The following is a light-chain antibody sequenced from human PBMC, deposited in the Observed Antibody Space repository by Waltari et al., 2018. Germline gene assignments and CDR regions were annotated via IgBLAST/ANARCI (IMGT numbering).Light chain of an antibody. CDR1: QSVSSF. CDR3: QQRSDWPLT. Sequence: EIVLPQSPATLSLSPGDRATLSCRASQSVSSFLAWYQQKPGQAPSLLIYDASNRATGIPARFSGSGSGTAFTLTISSLEPEDIAVYYCQQRSDWPLTFGGGTKVEIK. V-gene: IGKV3-11*01. CDR2: DAS. J-gene: IGKJ4*01.